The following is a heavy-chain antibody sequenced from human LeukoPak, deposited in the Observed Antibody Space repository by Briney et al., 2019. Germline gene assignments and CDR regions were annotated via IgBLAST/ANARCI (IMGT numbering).Heavy chain of an antibody. V-gene: IGHV3-30-3*01. J-gene: IGHJ3*02. CDR3: ARGEPLWRGGIDAFDI. Sequence: GGSLRLSCAASGFTFSNAWMSWVRQAPGKGLEWVAVISYDGSNKYYADSVKGRFTISRDNSKNTLYLQMNSLRAEDTAVYYCARGEPLWRGGIDAFDIWGQGTMVTVSS. CDR2: ISYDGSNK. CDR1: GFTFSNAW. D-gene: IGHD3-3*01.